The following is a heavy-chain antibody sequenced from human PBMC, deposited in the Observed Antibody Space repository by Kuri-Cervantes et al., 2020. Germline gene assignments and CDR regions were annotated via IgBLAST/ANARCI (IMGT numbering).Heavy chain of an antibody. D-gene: IGHD3-22*01. J-gene: IGHJ2*01. CDR1: GGSISSGGYS. CDR3: ASKEYYYDSSGYYTNWYFDL. Sequence: SETLSLTCAVSGGSISSGGYSWSWIRQPPGKGLEWIGYIYHSGSTYYNPSLKSRVTISVDRSKNQFSLKLSSVTAADTAVYYCASKEYYYDSSGYYTNWYFDLWGRGTLVSVSS. V-gene: IGHV4-30-2*01. CDR2: IYHSGST.